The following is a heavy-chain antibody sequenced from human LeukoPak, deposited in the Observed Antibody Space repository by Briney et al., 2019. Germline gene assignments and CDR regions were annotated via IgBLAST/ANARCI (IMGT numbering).Heavy chain of an antibody. V-gene: IGHV3-23*01. D-gene: IGHD5-12*01. J-gene: IGHJ4*02. CDR3: AKSRDIVATISPFDY. CDR2: ISGSGGST. Sequence: GGSLRLSCAASGFTFSSNAMSWVRQAPGKGLEWVSGISGSGGSTFYADSVKGRFTISRDNSKNTLYLQMNSLRAEDTAVYYCAKSRDIVATISPFDYWGQGTLVTVSS. CDR1: GFTFSSNA.